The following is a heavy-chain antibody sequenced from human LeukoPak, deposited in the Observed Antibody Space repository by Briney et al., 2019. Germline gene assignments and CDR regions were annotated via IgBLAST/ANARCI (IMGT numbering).Heavy chain of an antibody. CDR1: GFTFSNAW. Sequence: PGGSLRLSCAASGFTFSNAWMSWVRQAPGKGLEWVGRIIRETEGGTTDYAALVKGRFTISRDDSKNTLYLQMNSLKTEDTAVYYCTTDVLRYFDWLFLENDYWGQGTLVTASS. CDR3: TTDVLRYFDWLFLENDY. V-gene: IGHV3-15*01. J-gene: IGHJ4*02. D-gene: IGHD3-9*01. CDR2: IIRETEGGTT.